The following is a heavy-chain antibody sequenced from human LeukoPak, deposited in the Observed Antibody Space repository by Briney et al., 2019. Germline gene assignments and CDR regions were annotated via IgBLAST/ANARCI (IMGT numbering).Heavy chain of an antibody. D-gene: IGHD5-24*01. J-gene: IGHJ4*02. CDR1: GGTFSNLA. V-gene: IGHV1-69*04. Sequence: SVKLSCKASGGTFSNLAISWVRQAPGQGLEWMGRIIPTTGLANYAQKFQGRVTITADKSTSTAYMELSSLRSEDTAVYYCARAPPRLDGYILYYWGQGTLVTVSS. CDR2: IIPTTGLA. CDR3: ARAPPRLDGYILYY.